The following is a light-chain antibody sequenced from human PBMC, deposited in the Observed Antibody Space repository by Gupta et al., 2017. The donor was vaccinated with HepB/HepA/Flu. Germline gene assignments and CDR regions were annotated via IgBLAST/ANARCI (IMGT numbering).Light chain of an antibody. Sequence: SSELTQDPAVSVALGQTVRITCQGDSLRSYYASWYQQKPGKAPVLVIYGKNNRPSGIPDRFSGSSSGNTASLTITGAQAEDEADYYCNSRDSSGNRPNSVFGTGTKVTVL. J-gene: IGLJ1*01. CDR3: NSRDSSGNRPNSV. CDR1: SLRSYY. V-gene: IGLV3-19*01. CDR2: GKN.